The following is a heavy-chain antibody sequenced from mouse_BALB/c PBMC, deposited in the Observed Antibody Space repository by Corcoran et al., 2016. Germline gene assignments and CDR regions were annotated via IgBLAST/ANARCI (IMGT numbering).Heavy chain of an antibody. D-gene: IGHD2-3*01. Sequence: EVQLQQYGPELVKTGASVKMSCKASGYTFTSYVRHWVKQKPGQGLEWIGYINPYNDVTKYNEKFKGKATLTSDKSSSTAYMELSSLTSEDSAVEYCARQGDCYFVAYWGQGTLVTVSA. J-gene: IGHJ3*01. CDR3: ARQGDCYFVAY. CDR1: GYTFTSYV. V-gene: IGHV1S136*01. CDR2: INPYNDVT.